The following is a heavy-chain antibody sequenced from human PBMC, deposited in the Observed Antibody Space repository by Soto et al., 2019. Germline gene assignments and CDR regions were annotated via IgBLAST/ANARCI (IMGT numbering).Heavy chain of an antibody. CDR2: VYYSGNS. J-gene: IGHJ4*02. CDR3: ARRLLWFGELGLYYFDY. V-gene: IGHV4-39*01. Sequence: SETLSLTCSVSGGSISSSNYYWAWIRQPPGKGLEWIGSVYYSGNSDYNPSLTSRVTISVDTSKNQFSLKLTSVTAADTAVYYCARRLLWFGELGLYYFDYWGQGALVTGSS. D-gene: IGHD3-10*01. CDR1: GGSISSSNYY.